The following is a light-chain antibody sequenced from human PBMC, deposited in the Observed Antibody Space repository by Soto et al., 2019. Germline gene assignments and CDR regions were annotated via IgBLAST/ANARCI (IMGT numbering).Light chain of an antibody. Sequence: DIQMTQSPSTLSASVGDRVAITCRASQNIGSRLAWYQQKPDGAPKLLIYDASSLESGVPLRFGGSGSGTDFTLIISSLQPDDFATYYCQQCNTPFTFGGGTKVDIK. J-gene: IGKJ4*01. V-gene: IGKV1-5*01. CDR1: QNIGSR. CDR3: QQCNTPFT. CDR2: DAS.